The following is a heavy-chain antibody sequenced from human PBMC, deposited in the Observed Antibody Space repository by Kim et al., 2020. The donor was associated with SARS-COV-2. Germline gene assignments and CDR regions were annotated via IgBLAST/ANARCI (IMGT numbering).Heavy chain of an antibody. CDR1: GYTFTSYG. J-gene: IGHJ3*02. V-gene: IGHV1-18*01. D-gene: IGHD3-9*01. Sequence: ASVKVSCKASGYTFTSYGISWVRQAPGQGLEWMGWISAYNGNTNYAQKLQGRVTMTTDTSTSTAYMELRSLRSDDTAVYYCARDRGYYDILTGYYNGDAFDIWGQGTMVTVSS. CDR2: ISAYNGNT. CDR3: ARDRGYYDILTGYYNGDAFDI.